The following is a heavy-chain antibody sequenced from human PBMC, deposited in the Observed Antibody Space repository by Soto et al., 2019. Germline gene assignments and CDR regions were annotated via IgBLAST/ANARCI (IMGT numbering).Heavy chain of an antibody. J-gene: IGHJ4*02. CDR1: GYNFTTFW. V-gene: IGHV5-51*01. CDR3: ARLGFPGAIYFDS. Sequence: VESLKISCNGSGYNFTTFWIGWVRQMPGKGLEWMGIIYPGDSETKYSPDFEGQVTISADRSTNTAYLQWRSLRASDTAMYYCARLGFPGAIYFDSWGLGTLVTVS. CDR2: IYPGDSET.